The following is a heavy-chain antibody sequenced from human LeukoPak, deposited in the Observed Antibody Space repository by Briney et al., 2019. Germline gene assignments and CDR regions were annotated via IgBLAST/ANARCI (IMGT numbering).Heavy chain of an antibody. V-gene: IGHV4-59*08. J-gene: IGHJ4*02. CDR1: GVSIRGYY. Sequence: KASETLSLTCTGYGVSIRGYYWSWIRQPPGKGLEWIGNIYYSGSTNYNPSLKSRVTISVDTSKNQFSLKLSSVTAADTAVYYCATYHDYRNVKGARDLDYWGQGTLVTVSS. D-gene: IGHD4-11*01. CDR2: IYYSGST. CDR3: ATYHDYRNVKGARDLDY.